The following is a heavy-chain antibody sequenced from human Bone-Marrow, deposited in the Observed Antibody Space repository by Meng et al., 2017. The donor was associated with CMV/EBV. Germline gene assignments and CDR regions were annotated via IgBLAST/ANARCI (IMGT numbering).Heavy chain of an antibody. D-gene: IGHD2-2*01. CDR1: GFTFSSYG. J-gene: IGHJ6*02. CDR2: IRYDGSNK. V-gene: IGHV3-30*02. CDR3: ASPQYQPRGMDV. Sequence: CAASGFTFSSYGMHWVRQAPGKGLEWVAFIRYDGSNKYYADSVKGRFTISRDNSKNTLYLQMNSLRAEDTAVYYCASPQYQPRGMDVWGQGTTVTVSS.